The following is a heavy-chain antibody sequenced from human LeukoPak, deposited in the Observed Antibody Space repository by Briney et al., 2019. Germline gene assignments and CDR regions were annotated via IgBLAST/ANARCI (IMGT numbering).Heavy chain of an antibody. Sequence: ASVKVSCKASGYTFTSYDINWVRQATGQGLEWMGWMNPNSGNTGYAQKFQGRVTMTRNTSISTAYMELSSRRSEDTAVYYCARREDTAMVHFDYWGQGTLVTVSS. V-gene: IGHV1-8*01. D-gene: IGHD5-18*01. J-gene: IGHJ4*02. CDR2: MNPNSGNT. CDR3: ARREDTAMVHFDY. CDR1: GYTFTSYD.